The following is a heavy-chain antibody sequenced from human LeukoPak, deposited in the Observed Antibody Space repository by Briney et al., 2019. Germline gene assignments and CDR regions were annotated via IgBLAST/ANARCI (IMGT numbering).Heavy chain of an antibody. D-gene: IGHD4-11*01. Sequence: GASVKVSCKASGYTLTGYYMHWVRQAPGQGLEWMGWINPNSGGTNYAQKFQGRVTMTRDTSISTAYMELSRLRSDDTAVYYCARLHDYSNSCDYWGQGTLVTVSS. V-gene: IGHV1-2*02. CDR2: INPNSGGT. CDR3: ARLHDYSNSCDY. J-gene: IGHJ4*02. CDR1: GYTLTGYY.